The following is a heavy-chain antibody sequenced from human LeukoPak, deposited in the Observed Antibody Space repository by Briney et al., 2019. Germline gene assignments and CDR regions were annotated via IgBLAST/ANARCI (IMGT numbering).Heavy chain of an antibody. V-gene: IGHV1-2*02. D-gene: IGHD3-16*02. Sequence: ASVKVSCTASGYTFTCYYMHWVRHAHGQGLEWMGWINLNSGGTNYAQKVQGRVTMTRDTSISTAYMELSRLRSDDTAVYYCARVTFGGVIDYFDYWGQGTLVTVSS. J-gene: IGHJ4*02. CDR3: ARVTFGGVIDYFDY. CDR2: INLNSGGT. CDR1: GYTFTCYY.